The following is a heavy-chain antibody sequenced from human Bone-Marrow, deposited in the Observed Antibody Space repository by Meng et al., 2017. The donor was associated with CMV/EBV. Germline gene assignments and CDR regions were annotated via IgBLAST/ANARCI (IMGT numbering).Heavy chain of an antibody. CDR2: MNPNSGNT. CDR1: GYTFTSYD. Sequence: ASVKVSCKASGYTFTSYDINWVRQATGQGLEWMGWMNPNSGNTGYAQKFQGRVTMTSNTSISTAYMELSRLRSDDTAVYYCARDLLYDSSGYPDYWGQGTLVTFSS. CDR3: ARDLLYDSSGYPDY. D-gene: IGHD3-22*01. J-gene: IGHJ4*02. V-gene: IGHV1-8*01.